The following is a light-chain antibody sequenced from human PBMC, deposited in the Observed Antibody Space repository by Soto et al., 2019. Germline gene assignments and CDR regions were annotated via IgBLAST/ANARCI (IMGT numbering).Light chain of an antibody. CDR2: EVS. J-gene: IGLJ1*01. CDR1: SSDVGAYNF. V-gene: IGLV2-14*01. Sequence: QSVLTQPASVSGSPGQSITISCTGTSSDVGAYNFVSWYQQYPGKAPKLMIYEVSNRPSGVSNRFSGSKSGNTASLTISGLQAEDEADYYCSSYTRRSTYVFGTGTKVTVL. CDR3: SSYTRRSTYV.